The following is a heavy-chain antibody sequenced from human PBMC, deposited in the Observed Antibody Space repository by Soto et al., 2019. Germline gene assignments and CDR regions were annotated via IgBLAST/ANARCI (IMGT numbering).Heavy chain of an antibody. CDR2: MNPNSGNT. J-gene: IGHJ4*02. CDR3: ARGRHIVGATIAGY. CDR1: GYTFTSYD. D-gene: IGHD1-26*01. V-gene: IGHV1-8*01. Sequence: QVQLVQSGAEVKKPGASVKVSCKASGYTFTSYDINWVRQATGQGLEWMGWMNPNSGNTGYAQKFQGRVTMTRNTSISTAYMELSSLGSEDTAVYYCARGRHIVGATIAGYWGQGTLVTVSS.